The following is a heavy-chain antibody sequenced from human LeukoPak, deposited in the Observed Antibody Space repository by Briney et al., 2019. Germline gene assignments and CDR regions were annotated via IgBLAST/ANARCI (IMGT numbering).Heavy chain of an antibody. CDR2: IIPIFGTA. D-gene: IGHD3-22*01. CDR3: ARAMGYYYDSSGSLPDI. J-gene: IGHJ3*02. CDR1: GGTFSSYA. V-gene: IGHV1-69*05. Sequence: SVKVSCKASGGTFSSYAISWVRQAPGQGLEWMGGIIPIFGTANYAQKFQGRVTITTDESTSTAYMELSSLRSEDTAVYYCARAMGYYYDSSGSLPDIWGQGTMVTVSS.